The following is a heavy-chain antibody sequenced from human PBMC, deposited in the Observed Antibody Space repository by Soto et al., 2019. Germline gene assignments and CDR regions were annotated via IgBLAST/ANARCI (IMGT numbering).Heavy chain of an antibody. Sequence: QVQLVQSGAEVQKPGSSVKVSCKASGGTFSSYAISWVRQAPGQGLEWMGGIIPIFGTANYAQKFQGRVTITADESTSTAYMELSSLRSEDTAVYYCARERYCSGGSCLLNYYYYGMDVWGQGTTVTVSS. CDR1: GGTFSSYA. V-gene: IGHV1-69*01. CDR3: ARERYCSGGSCLLNYYYYGMDV. D-gene: IGHD2-15*01. CDR2: IIPIFGTA. J-gene: IGHJ6*02.